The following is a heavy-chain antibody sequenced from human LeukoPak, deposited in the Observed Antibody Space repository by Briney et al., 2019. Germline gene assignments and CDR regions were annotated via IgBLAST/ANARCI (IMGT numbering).Heavy chain of an antibody. CDR2: ISPRSTST. CDR3: ARDFCSSEACPFRDDAFDI. Sequence: GGSLKLSCTASGFTFSDYNMNWIRQAPGKGLEWVSYISPRSTSTNCADSVRGRFTISRDNAKNLVYLQMNSLRAEDTAVYYCARDFCSSEACPFRDDAFDIWGQGTKVTVSS. J-gene: IGHJ3*02. D-gene: IGHD2-2*01. CDR1: GFTFSDYN. V-gene: IGHV3-11*06.